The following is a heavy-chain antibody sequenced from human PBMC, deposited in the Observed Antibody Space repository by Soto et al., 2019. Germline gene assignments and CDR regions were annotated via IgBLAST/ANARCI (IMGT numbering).Heavy chain of an antibody. CDR2: INAGNGNT. CDR3: ESPPKVYTNYYYYMDV. V-gene: IGHV1-3*01. D-gene: IGHD2-8*01. Sequence: ASVKVSCKASGYTFTSYAMHWVRQAPGQRLEWMGWINAGNGNTKYSQKFQGRVTITRDTSASTAYMELSSLRSEDTAVYYCESPPKVYTNYYYYMDVWGKGTTVTVSS. CDR1: GYTFTSYA. J-gene: IGHJ6*03.